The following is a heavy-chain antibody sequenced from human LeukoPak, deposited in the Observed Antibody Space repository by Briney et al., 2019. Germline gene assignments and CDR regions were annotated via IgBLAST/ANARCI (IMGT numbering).Heavy chain of an antibody. Sequence: QSGGSLRLSCAASGFTFRIYAMTWVRQAPGKGPEWDSGILASGGSTYYADSVKGRFTISRDNSKNTLYLQMNSLRAEDTAVYYCAKNYHDSSGYFSWAFDIWGQGTMVTLSS. CDR3: AKNYHDSSGYFSWAFDI. V-gene: IGHV3-23*01. J-gene: IGHJ3*02. D-gene: IGHD3-22*01. CDR2: ILASGGST. CDR1: GFTFRIYA.